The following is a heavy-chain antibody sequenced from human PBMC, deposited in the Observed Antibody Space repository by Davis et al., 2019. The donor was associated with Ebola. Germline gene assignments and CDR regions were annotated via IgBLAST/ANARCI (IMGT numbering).Heavy chain of an antibody. CDR1: GFTFSGSA. Sequence: GESLKISCAASGFTFSGSAMHWVRQASGKGLEWVGRIRSKANSYATAYAASVKGRFTISRDDSKNTAYLQMNSLKTGDTAVYYCTSTTVTDDYWGQGTLVTVSS. J-gene: IGHJ4*02. CDR2: IRSKANSYAT. CDR3: TSTTVTDDY. V-gene: IGHV3-73*01. D-gene: IGHD4-17*01.